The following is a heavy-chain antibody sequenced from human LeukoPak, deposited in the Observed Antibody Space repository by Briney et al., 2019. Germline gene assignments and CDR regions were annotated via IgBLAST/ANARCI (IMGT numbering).Heavy chain of an antibody. J-gene: IGHJ5*02. Sequence: KSGGSLRLSCAASGFTFSNYAMNWVRQAPGKGLEWVSGISGSGGSTYNADSVKGRFTISRDNSKNTLYLRMISLRAEDTAVYYCAKDRYSNYGNWFEPWGQGTLVTVFS. CDR2: ISGSGGST. D-gene: IGHD4-11*01. CDR1: GFTFSNYA. CDR3: AKDRYSNYGNWFEP. V-gene: IGHV3-23*01.